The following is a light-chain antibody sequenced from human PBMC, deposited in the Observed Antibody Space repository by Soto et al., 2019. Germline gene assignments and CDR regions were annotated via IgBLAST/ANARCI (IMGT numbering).Light chain of an antibody. CDR2: DVG. Sequence: SALTPPASLSGSPGQSITISCRGTSSDVGAYNYVSGYQQHPGKAPKLMIYDVGYRPSGVSTRFSGSKSGNTASLTISGLQSEDEPDYYCSSYTSSSSYVFGTGTKVTVL. CDR3: SSYTSSSSYV. CDR1: SSDVGAYNY. V-gene: IGLV2-14*03. J-gene: IGLJ1*01.